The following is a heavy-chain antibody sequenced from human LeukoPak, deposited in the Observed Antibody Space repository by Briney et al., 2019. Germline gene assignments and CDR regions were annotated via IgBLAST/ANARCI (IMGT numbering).Heavy chain of an antibody. Sequence: GGSLRLSCAASGFTFGDYAMSWVRQAPGKGLEWVGFIRSKAYGGTTEYAASVKGRFTISRDDSKSIAYLQMNSLKAEDTAVYYCTRGDYGDYGAVDYWGQGTLVTVSS. CDR2: IRSKAYGGTT. D-gene: IGHD4-17*01. V-gene: IGHV3-49*04. CDR1: GFTFGDYA. J-gene: IGHJ4*02. CDR3: TRGDYGDYGAVDY.